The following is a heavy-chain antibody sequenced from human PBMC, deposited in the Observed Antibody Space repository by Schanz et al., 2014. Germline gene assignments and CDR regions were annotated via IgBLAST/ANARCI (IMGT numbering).Heavy chain of an antibody. CDR2: IWYDGSNK. Sequence: QVQLVESGGGVVQPGRSLRLSCVASGFTFSSYDVFWVRQAPGKGLEWVAVIWYDGSNKYYADSVKGRFTISRDNSKNTVHLQMNSLRAEDTAVYDCAKQHIVRGVSYLNWFDSWGQGTLVTVSS. CDR1: GFTFSSYD. CDR3: AKQHIVRGVSYLNWFDS. D-gene: IGHD3-10*01. V-gene: IGHV3-33*06. J-gene: IGHJ5*01.